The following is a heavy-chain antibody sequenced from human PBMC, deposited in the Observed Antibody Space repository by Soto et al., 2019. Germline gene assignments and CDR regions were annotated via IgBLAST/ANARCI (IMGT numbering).Heavy chain of an antibody. D-gene: IGHD6-13*01. J-gene: IGHJ5*02. CDR2: IYHSGST. CDR3: ARIAAAGTNWFGP. Sequence: PSETLSLTCAVSGYSISSGYYWGWIRQPPGKGLEWIGSIYHSGSTYYNPSLKSRVTISVDTSKNQFSLKLSSVTAADTAVYYCARIAAAGTNWFGPWGQGTLVTVSS. CDR1: GYSISSGYY. V-gene: IGHV4-38-2*01.